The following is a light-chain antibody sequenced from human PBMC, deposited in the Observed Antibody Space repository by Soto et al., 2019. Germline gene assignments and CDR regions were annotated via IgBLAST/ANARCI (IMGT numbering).Light chain of an antibody. CDR2: VNSDGSH. J-gene: IGLJ2*01. Sequence: QSVLTQSPSASASLGASVKLTCTLSSGHSTYAITWHQQQPEKGPRYLMKVNSDGSHRKGGGIPDRFSGSSSGAERYLTISSLQSEDEADYYCQTWGTGIQVVFGGGTKVTVL. CDR1: SGHSTYA. CDR3: QTWGTGIQVV. V-gene: IGLV4-69*01.